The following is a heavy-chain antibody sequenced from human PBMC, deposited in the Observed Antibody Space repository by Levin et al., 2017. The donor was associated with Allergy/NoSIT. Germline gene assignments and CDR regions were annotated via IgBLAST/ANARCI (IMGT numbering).Heavy chain of an antibody. CDR1: GFTFTSYD. CDR2: IGTAGET. V-gene: IGHV3-13*01. Sequence: GGSLRLSCAASGFTFTSYDMHWVRQTKGHGLEWVSGIGTAGETYYSGSVKGRFTISREDAKNSFYLQMNSLRAGDTAVYYCAKSIGYCGGGRCYLDSWGQGTQVTVSS. J-gene: IGHJ4*02. D-gene: IGHD2-15*01. CDR3: AKSIGYCGGGRCYLDS.